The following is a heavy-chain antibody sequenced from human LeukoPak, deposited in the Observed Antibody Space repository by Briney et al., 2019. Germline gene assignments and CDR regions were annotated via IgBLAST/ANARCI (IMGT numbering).Heavy chain of an antibody. V-gene: IGHV3-30*04. CDR1: GFTFSSYA. Sequence: GGSLRLSCAASGFTFSSYAMHWVRQAPGKGLEWVAVISYDGSNKYYADSVKGRFTISRDNSKNTLYLQMNSLRAEDTAVYYCARVNSGSYYVYNCFDPWGQGTLVTVSS. J-gene: IGHJ5*02. D-gene: IGHD1-26*01. CDR2: ISYDGSNK. CDR3: ARVNSGSYYVYNCFDP.